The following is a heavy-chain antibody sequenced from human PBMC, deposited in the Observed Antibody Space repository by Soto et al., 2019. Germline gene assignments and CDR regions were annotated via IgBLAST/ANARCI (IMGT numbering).Heavy chain of an antibody. D-gene: IGHD3-10*01. J-gene: IGHJ6*02. CDR3: AGPQGYYGSGNWFYYYRMDG. CDR2: IIPIFGTA. V-gene: IGHV1-69*01. Sequence: QVQLVQSGAEVKKPGSSVKVSCKASGGTFSSYAISWVRQAPGQGLEWMGGIIPIFGTANYAQKFQGRVTITADESTSTAHHELSRLRSEDTAVYYCAGPQGYYGSGNWFYYYRMDGWGQGTTVTVSS. CDR1: GGTFSSYA.